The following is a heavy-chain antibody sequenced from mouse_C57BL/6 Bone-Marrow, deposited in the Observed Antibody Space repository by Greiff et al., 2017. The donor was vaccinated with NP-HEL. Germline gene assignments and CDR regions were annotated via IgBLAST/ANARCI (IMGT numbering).Heavy chain of an antibody. V-gene: IGHV1-69*01. CDR1: GYTFTSYW. Sequence: VQLQQPGAELVMPGASVKLSCKASGYTFTSYWMHWVKQRPGQGLEWIGEIDPSDSYTNYNQKFKGKSTLTVDKSSSTAYMQRSSLTAEDTALYYCARDYYYDGSSQWYFDVWGKGTTVTVSS. D-gene: IGHD1-1*01. CDR2: IDPSDSYT. CDR3: ARDYYYDGSSQWYFDV. J-gene: IGHJ1*03.